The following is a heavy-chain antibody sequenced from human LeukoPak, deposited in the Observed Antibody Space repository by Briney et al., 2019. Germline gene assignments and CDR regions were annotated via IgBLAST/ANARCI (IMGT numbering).Heavy chain of an antibody. CDR3: ARDPPGWLQPASGLGMDV. Sequence: GRSLRLSCAASGFTFSSYAMHWVRQAPGKGLEWVAVISYDGSNKYYADSVKGRFTISRDNSKNTLYLQMNSLRAEDTAVYYCARDPPGWLQPASGLGMDVWGQGTTVTVSS. CDR1: GFTFSSYA. CDR2: ISYDGSNK. D-gene: IGHD5-24*01. J-gene: IGHJ6*02. V-gene: IGHV3-30*04.